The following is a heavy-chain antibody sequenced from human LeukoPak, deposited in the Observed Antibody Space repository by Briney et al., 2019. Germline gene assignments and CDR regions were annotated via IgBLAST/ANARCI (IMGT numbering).Heavy chain of an antibody. CDR3: TTYRSYSDY. D-gene: IGHD1-14*01. Sequence: NAGGSLRLSCAASGFSSSSVYMSWVRQAPGKGLEWVGRIKSKTEGGTADYAAPMKGRFSISRDDSINTVYLEMNSLKTEDTAVYYCTTYRSYSDYWGQGALVTVSS. CDR2: IKSKTEGGTA. V-gene: IGHV3-15*01. J-gene: IGHJ4*02. CDR1: GFSSSSVY.